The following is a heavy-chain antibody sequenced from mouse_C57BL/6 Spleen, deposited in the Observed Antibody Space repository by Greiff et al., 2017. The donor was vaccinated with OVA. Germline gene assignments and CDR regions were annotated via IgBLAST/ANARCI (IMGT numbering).Heavy chain of an antibody. D-gene: IGHD2-5*01. CDR2: IYPGDGDT. V-gene: IGHV1-82*01. CDR1: GYAFSSSW. J-gene: IGHJ4*01. CDR3: ARYSNYYYAMDY. Sequence: VQLQQSGPELVKPGASVKISCKASGYAFSSSWMNWVKQRPGKGIEWIGRIYPGDGDTNYNGKFKGKATLTADKSSSTAYMQLSSLTSEDSAVYFCARYSNYYYAMDYWGQGTSVTVSS.